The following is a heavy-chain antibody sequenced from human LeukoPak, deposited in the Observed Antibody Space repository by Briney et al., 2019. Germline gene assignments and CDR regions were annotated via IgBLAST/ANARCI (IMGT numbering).Heavy chain of an antibody. CDR3: AAVKYSSSWCRINYYYGMDV. Sequence: SVKVSCKASGFTFTSSAVQWVRQARGQRLEWIGWIVVGSGNTNYAQKFQERVTITRDMSTSTAYMELSSLRSEDTAVYYCAAVKYSSSWCRINYYYGMDVWGQGTTVTVSS. D-gene: IGHD6-13*01. V-gene: IGHV1-58*01. CDR2: IVVGSGNT. J-gene: IGHJ6*02. CDR1: GFTFTSSA.